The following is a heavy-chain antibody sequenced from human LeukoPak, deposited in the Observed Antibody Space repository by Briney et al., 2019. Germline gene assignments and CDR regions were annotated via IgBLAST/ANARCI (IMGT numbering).Heavy chain of an antibody. Sequence: SETLSLTCAVYGGSFSGYYWSWIRQPPGKGLEWIGEINHSGSTNYNPSLKSRVTISVDTSKNQFSLKLSSVTAADTAVYYCARDHVAGDDNWFDPWGQGTLVTVSS. CDR2: INHSGST. CDR1: GGSFSGYY. D-gene: IGHD6-19*01. V-gene: IGHV4-34*01. J-gene: IGHJ5*02. CDR3: ARDHVAGDDNWFDP.